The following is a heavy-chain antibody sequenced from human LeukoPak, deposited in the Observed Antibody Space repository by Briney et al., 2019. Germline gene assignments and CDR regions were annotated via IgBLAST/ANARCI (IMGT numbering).Heavy chain of an antibody. D-gene: IGHD6-6*01. CDR2: ISYDGSNK. Sequence: GGSLRLSCAASGFTFGNFEMNWLRQAPGKGLEWVAVISYDGSNKYYADSVKGRFTISRDNSKNTLYLQMNSLRAEDTAVYYCARDWGYSSSFAGYWGQGTLVTVSS. CDR1: GFTFGNFE. CDR3: ARDWGYSSSFAGY. J-gene: IGHJ4*02. V-gene: IGHV3-30*01.